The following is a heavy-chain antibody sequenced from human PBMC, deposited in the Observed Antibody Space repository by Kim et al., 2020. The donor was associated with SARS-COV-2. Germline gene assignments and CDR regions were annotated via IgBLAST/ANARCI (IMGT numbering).Heavy chain of an antibody. J-gene: IGHJ4*02. CDR2: ISYDGSNK. CDR1: GFTFSSYA. Sequence: GGSLRLSCAASGFTFSSYAMHWVRQAPGKGLEWVAVISYDGSNKYYADSVKGRFTISRDNSKNTLYLQMNSLRAEDTAVYYCASDMPGWGYYILTGYSSGSFLDYWGQGTLVTVSS. V-gene: IGHV3-30*04. CDR3: ASDMPGWGYYILTGYSSGSFLDY. D-gene: IGHD3-9*01.